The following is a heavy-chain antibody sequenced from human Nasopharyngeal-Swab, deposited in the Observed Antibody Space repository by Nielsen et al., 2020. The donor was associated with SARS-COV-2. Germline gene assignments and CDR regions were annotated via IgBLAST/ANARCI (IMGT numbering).Heavy chain of an antibody. CDR3: AREDIVVVIIDY. J-gene: IGHJ4*02. D-gene: IGHD3-22*01. V-gene: IGHV3-7*04. CDR2: IKQDGSEK. CDR1: GFTFSSYW. Sequence: GESLKISCAASGFTFSSYWMSWVRQAPGKGLEWVANIKQDGSEKYYVYSVKGRFTISRDNAKNSLYLQMNSLRAEDTAVYYCAREDIVVVIIDYWGQGTLVTVSS.